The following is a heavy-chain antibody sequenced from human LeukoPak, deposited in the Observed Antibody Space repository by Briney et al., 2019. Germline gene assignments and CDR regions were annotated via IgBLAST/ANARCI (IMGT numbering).Heavy chain of an antibody. D-gene: IGHD3-10*02. CDR2: NNHNGST. J-gene: IGHJ5*02. CDR3: ARHLANVRWGVNPRWFDP. Sequence: KASETLSLTCALYGGPFRVYYWSWIPNSPGKGLEWLGENNHNGSTNYYPPLKSRVTISVDTSKNQFSLKLSSVTAADTAVYYCARHLANVRWGVNPRWFDPWGQGTLVTVSS. V-gene: IGHV4-34*01. CDR1: GGPFRVYY.